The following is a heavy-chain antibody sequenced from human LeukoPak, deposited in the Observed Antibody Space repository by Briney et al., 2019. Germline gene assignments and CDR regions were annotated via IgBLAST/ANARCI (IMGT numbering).Heavy chain of an antibody. CDR1: GFTFSYYA. J-gene: IGHJ5*02. Sequence: GGSLRLSCAASGFTFSYYAMTWVRQAPGKGLQYVSTISGSGGRTYYADSVKGRFTISRDNSKNTLSLQMNSLRAEDTAVYYCARDLMIVEENWFDPWGQGTLVTVSS. D-gene: IGHD3-22*01. V-gene: IGHV3-23*01. CDR3: ARDLMIVEENWFDP. CDR2: ISGSGGRT.